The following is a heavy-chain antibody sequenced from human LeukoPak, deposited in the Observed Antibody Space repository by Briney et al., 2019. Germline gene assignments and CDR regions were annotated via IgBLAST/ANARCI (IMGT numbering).Heavy chain of an antibody. D-gene: IGHD2-21*02. J-gene: IGHJ3*02. CDR2: IIPIFGTA. CDR3: ARAGGDSDAFDI. CDR1: GGTFSSYA. V-gene: IGHV1-69*05. Sequence: SVKVSCKASGGTFSSYAISWVRQAPGQGLEWMGGIIPIFGTANYAQKFQGRVTTTTDESTSTAYMGLSSLRSEDTAVYYCARAGGDSDAFDIWGQGTMVTVSS.